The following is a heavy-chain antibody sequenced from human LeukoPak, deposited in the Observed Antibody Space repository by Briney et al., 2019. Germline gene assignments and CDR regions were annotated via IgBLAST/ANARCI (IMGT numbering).Heavy chain of an antibody. J-gene: IGHJ4*02. CDR1: GYTFSSYG. Sequence: ASVTVSCKASGYTFSSYGITWVRQAPGQGLEWMGWISGYNANTNYAQKLQGRVTMTTDTSTTTAYMELSSLRSEDTAVYYCAGYGPSGSFDYWGQGTLVTVSS. V-gene: IGHV1-18*01. CDR3: AGYGPSGSFDY. CDR2: ISGYNANT. D-gene: IGHD1-26*01.